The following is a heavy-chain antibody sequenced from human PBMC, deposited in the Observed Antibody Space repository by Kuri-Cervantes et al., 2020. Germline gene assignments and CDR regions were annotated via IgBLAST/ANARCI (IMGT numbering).Heavy chain of an antibody. V-gene: IGHV3-53*01. D-gene: IGHD3-10*01. CDR1: GFTVSSNY. CDR2: IYSGGST. Sequence: GGSLRLSCAASGFTVSSNYMSWVRQAPGKGLEWVSVIYSGGSTYYADSVKGRFTISRDNSKNTLYLQMNSLRAEDTAVYYCATIGRPDYYGSGSYYNGFDYWGQGTLVTVSS. CDR3: ATIGRPDYYGSGSYYNGFDY. J-gene: IGHJ4*02.